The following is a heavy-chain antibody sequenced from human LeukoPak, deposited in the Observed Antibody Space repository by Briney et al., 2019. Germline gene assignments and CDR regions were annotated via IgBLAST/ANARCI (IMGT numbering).Heavy chain of an antibody. V-gene: IGHV3-66*01. CDR3: ARDRIAVAGDLSYYFDY. CDR2: IYSGGST. Sequence: PGGSLRLSCAASGFTVSSNYMSWVRQAPGKGLEWVSVIYSGGSTYYADSVKGRFTISRDNSKNTLYLQMNSLRAEDTAVYYCARDRIAVAGDLSYYFDYWGQGTLVTVSS. D-gene: IGHD6-19*01. CDR1: GFTVSSNY. J-gene: IGHJ4*02.